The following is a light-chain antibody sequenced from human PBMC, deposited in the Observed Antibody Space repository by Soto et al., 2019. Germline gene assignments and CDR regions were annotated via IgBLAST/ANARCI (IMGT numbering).Light chain of an antibody. CDR1: TAYSNYK. V-gene: IGLV9-49*03. Sequence: QPVLTQPPSASASLGASVTLTCTLSTAYSNYKVDWYQQRPGKGPRFVMRVGTGGIVGSKGDGIPDRFSVLGSGLNRYLIIKNIQEEDESDYHCGADHGSGSNFVVFGGGTKVTVL. CDR2: VGTGGIVG. J-gene: IGLJ2*01. CDR3: GADHGSGSNFVV.